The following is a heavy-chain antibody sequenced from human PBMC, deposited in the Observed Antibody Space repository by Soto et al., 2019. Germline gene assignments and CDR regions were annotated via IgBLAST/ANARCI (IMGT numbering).Heavy chain of an antibody. CDR1: GGSISSSNW. V-gene: IGHV4-4*02. CDR2: IYHSGST. CDR3: ARGDSGYDPLDY. J-gene: IGHJ4*02. D-gene: IGHD5-12*01. Sequence: QVQLQESGPGLVKPSGTLSLTCAVSGGSISSSNWWSWVRQPPGKGLEWIGEIYHSGSTNYNPSLKSRVTISADKSKNQFSLKLRSVTAADTAVYYCARGDSGYDPLDYWGQGTLVTVSS.